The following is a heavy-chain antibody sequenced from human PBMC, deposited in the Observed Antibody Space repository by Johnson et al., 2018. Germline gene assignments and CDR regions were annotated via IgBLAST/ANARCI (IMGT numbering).Heavy chain of an antibody. CDR1: GGTFKSYA. Sequence: QVQLVQSGAEVKKPGASGKVSCKASGGTFKSYAITWLRQAPGQGFEWMGGIIPKFDTANSEKKCQERATITADESTGTAYMELSSLTFGDTAVYYCAGGYSYKTDWGQGTQVTVSS. CDR3: AGGYSYKTD. V-gene: IGHV1-69*01. J-gene: IGHJ1*01. CDR2: IIPKFDTA. D-gene: IGHD2-21*01.